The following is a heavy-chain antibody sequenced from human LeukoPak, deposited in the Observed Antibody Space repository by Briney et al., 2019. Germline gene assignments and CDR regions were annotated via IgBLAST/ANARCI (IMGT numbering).Heavy chain of an antibody. J-gene: IGHJ4*02. CDR3: ARRVFASGRQDY. CDR1: GGSITSSDYY. V-gene: IGHV4-39*01. D-gene: IGHD3-10*01. CDR2: IYYTGRT. Sequence: SETLSLTCTVPGGSITSSDYYWGWIRHPPGKGLEWIGSIYYTGRTNYSPSLKSRVTISVDTSKNQFSLQLSSVTASDTAVYYCARRVFASGRQDYWGQGTLVTVSS.